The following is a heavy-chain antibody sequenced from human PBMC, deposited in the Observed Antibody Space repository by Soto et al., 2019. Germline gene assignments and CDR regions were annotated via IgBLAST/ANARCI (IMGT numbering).Heavy chain of an antibody. Sequence: ASETLSLTCAVSGGSISSSNWWSWVRQPPGKGLEWIGEIYHSGSTNYNPSLKSRVTISVDKSKNQFSLKLSSVTAADTAVYYCARVGCSGGSCYLDYWGQGTLVTVSS. CDR2: IYHSGST. J-gene: IGHJ4*02. V-gene: IGHV4-4*02. CDR3: ARVGCSGGSCYLDY. CDR1: GGSISSSNW. D-gene: IGHD2-15*01.